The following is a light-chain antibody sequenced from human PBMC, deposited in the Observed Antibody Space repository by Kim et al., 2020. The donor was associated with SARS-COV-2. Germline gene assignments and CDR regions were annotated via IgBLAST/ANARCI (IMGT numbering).Light chain of an antibody. Sequence: SASGGDRFTITCRASQDIRNDLGWYQQNPGRAPKRLIYGASSLQSGVPSRFSGSGSGTKFTLTISSLQPEDFATYFCLQHNTYPITFGQGTRLEIK. V-gene: IGKV1-17*01. CDR1: QDIRND. J-gene: IGKJ5*01. CDR3: LQHNTYPIT. CDR2: GAS.